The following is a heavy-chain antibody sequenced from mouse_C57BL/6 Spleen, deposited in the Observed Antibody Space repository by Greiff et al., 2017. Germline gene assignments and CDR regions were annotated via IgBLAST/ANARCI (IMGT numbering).Heavy chain of an antibody. Sequence: VHVKQSGAELVRPGASVKLSCTASGFNIKDYYMHWVKQRPEQGLEWIGRIDPEDGDTEYAPKFQGKATMTADTSSNTAYLQLSSLTSEDTAVYYCTTYYSNPWFAYWGQGTLVTVSA. D-gene: IGHD2-5*01. CDR3: TTYYSNPWFAY. J-gene: IGHJ3*01. CDR1: GFNIKDYY. V-gene: IGHV14-1*01. CDR2: IDPEDGDT.